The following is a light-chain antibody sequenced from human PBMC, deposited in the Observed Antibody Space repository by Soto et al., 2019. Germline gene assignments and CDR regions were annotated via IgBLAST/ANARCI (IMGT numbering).Light chain of an antibody. CDR3: LQHYDYPPT. J-gene: IGKJ2*01. Sequence: AIPMTQSPPSLSASVGDRVTITCRASQAITNSLIWYQQRPGKAPKLLIYAASSLQTGVPPRFSGSGSGTHFTLTISSLQTEDFATYLCLQHYDYPPTFGQGTKLEIK. CDR1: QAITNS. CDR2: AAS. V-gene: IGKV1-6*01.